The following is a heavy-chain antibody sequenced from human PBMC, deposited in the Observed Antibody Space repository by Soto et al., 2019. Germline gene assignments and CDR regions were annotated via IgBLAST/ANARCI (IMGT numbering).Heavy chain of an antibody. V-gene: IGHV3-23*01. J-gene: IGHJ4*02. CDR1: GFTFSNYG. D-gene: IGHD2-21*01. CDR3: AKEMIASTLADFFDY. Sequence: EVQLLESGGGLIHPGGSLRLSCEASGFTFSNYGMTWVRLAPGKGLEWVSTISGSGGRTFYADPVKGRFTISRDNSKNTLYLQMTSLRAEDTAVYYCAKEMIASTLADFFDYWGQGILVNVSS. CDR2: ISGSGGRT.